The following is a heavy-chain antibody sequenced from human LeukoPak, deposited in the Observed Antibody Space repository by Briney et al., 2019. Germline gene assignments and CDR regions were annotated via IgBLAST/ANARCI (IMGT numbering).Heavy chain of an antibody. V-gene: IGHV3-23*01. Sequence: GGSLRLSCAASGFTFSRSGMNWVRQAPGKGLEWVSNISGSGGSTYYADSVKGRFTISRDNSKNTLYLQMNSLRAEDTAVYYCAKVVAIVGAPLGYWGQGTLVTVSS. D-gene: IGHD1-26*01. CDR2: ISGSGGST. CDR1: GFTFSRSG. CDR3: AKVVAIVGAPLGY. J-gene: IGHJ4*02.